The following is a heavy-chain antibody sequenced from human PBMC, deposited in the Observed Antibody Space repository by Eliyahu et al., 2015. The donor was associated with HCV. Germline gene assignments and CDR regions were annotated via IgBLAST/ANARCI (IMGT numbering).Heavy chain of an antibody. CDR3: AKGSGKQLVDY. Sequence: EVQLVESGGGFVQPGRSLXLXCIASXFPXDDYAMXWVRQAPRKGLEWVSDITWNSSRIGYADSVRGRFTISRDNGKNSLYLQMNSLSGDDTAFYYCAKGSGKQLVDYWGRGTLVTVSS. D-gene: IGHD1-1*01. J-gene: IGHJ4*02. V-gene: IGHV3-9*01. CDR2: ITWNSSRI. CDR1: XFPXDDYA.